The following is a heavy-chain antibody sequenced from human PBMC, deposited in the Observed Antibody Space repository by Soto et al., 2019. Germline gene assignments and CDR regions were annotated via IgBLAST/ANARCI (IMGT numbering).Heavy chain of an antibody. CDR2: INHSGST. CDR3: ARGGIGSSSWRYYYYYGMDA. CDR1: GGSFCGYY. D-gene: IGHD6-13*01. V-gene: IGHV4-34*01. Sequence: SETLSLTCAVYGGSFCGYYRSWIRQPPGKGLEWIGEINHSGSTNYNPSLKSRVTISVDTSKNQFSLKLSSVTAADTAVYYCARGGIGSSSWRYYYYYGMDAWGQGTTVTVSS. J-gene: IGHJ6*02.